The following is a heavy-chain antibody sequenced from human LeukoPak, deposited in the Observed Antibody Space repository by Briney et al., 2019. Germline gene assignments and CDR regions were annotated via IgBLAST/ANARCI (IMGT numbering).Heavy chain of an antibody. CDR2: IIPIFGTA. Sequence: ASVKVSCKASGGTFSSYAISRVRQAPGQGLEWMGGIIPIFGTANYAQKFQGRVTITADESTSTAYMELSSLRSEDTAVYYCAREAGDNPVYFDYWGQGTLVTVSS. D-gene: IGHD7-27*01. CDR1: GGTFSSYA. V-gene: IGHV1-69*13. J-gene: IGHJ4*02. CDR3: AREAGDNPVYFDY.